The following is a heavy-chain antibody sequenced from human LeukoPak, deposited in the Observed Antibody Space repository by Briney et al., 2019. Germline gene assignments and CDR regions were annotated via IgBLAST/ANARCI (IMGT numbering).Heavy chain of an antibody. Sequence: PSQTLSLTCTVSGGSISSGDYYWSWIRQPPGKGLEWIGYIYYSGSTYYNPSLKSRVTISVDTSKNQFPLKLSSVTAADTAVYYCARDYYGSGSYYNGREDWGQGTLVTVSS. V-gene: IGHV4-30-4*01. D-gene: IGHD3-10*01. J-gene: IGHJ4*02. CDR2: IYYSGST. CDR1: GGSISSGDYY. CDR3: ARDYYGSGSYYNGRED.